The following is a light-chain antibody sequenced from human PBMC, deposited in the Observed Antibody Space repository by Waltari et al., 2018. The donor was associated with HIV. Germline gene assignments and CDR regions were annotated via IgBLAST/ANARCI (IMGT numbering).Light chain of an antibody. V-gene: IGLV2-14*01. CDR3: SSYTSSSIRV. CDR1: SSYVGSYNY. J-gene: IGLJ2*01. CDR2: EVS. Sequence: QSALTQPASVSGSPGQSIPISCTGTSSYVGSYNYVSWYQQHPGKAPKLMIYEVSNRPSGVSDRFSGSKSGNTASLTISGLQAEDEADYYCSSYTSSSIRVFGGGTKLTVL.